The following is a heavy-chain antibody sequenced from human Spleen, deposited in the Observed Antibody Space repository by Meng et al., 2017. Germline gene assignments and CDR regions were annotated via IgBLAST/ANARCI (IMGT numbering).Heavy chain of an antibody. Sequence: GESLKISCAASGFTFGSYAMNWVRQTPGKGLEWVSSIRNSGTTTFYADSVKGRFTISRDNSKNTLYLQMSSLRAEDTAIYYCATDNEPDSYWGQGNRVNGFS. CDR3: ATDNEPDSY. D-gene: IGHD1-1*01. V-gene: IGHV3-23*01. CDR1: GFTFGSYA. CDR2: IRNSGTTT. J-gene: IGHJ4*02.